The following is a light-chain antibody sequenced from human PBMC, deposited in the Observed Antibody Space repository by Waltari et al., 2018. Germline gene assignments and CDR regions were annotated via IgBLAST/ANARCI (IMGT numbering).Light chain of an antibody. J-gene: IGLJ2*01. CDR3: QSTDDSGTHVI. V-gene: IGLV3-25*03. CDR2: RDT. CDR1: ALATKY. Sequence: SSEVTQPPSVSVSPGQTATIICSGDALATKYVYWFQPKPGQSPVAVVLRDTGVPSGIPWRFSGSTSGATATLTITGVQAEDEANYFCQSTDDSGTHVIFGGGTQLTVL.